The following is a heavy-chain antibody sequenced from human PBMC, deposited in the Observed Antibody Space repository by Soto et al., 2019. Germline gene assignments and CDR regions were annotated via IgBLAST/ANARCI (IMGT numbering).Heavy chain of an antibody. J-gene: IGHJ6*02. V-gene: IGHV5-51*01. CDR3: ASPMVYATPYYYYGMDV. Sequence: PGESLKISCKGSGYSFTSYWIGWVRQMPGKGLEWMGIIYPGDSDTRYSPSFQGQVTISADKSISTAYLQWSSLKASDTAMYYCASPMVYATPYYYYGMDVWGLGTTGTV. CDR1: GYSFTSYW. D-gene: IGHD2-8*01. CDR2: IYPGDSDT.